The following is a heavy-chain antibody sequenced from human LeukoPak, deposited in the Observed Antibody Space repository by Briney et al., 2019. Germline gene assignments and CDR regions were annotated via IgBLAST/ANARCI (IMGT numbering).Heavy chain of an antibody. CDR1: GFDFSSNW. V-gene: IGHV3-74*01. CDR2: IKGDGIST. D-gene: IGHD3-22*01. Sequence: GGSLRLSCAASGFDFSSNWMHWVRHAPGQGLVWVSRIKGDGISTNYADSVKGRFTISRDNAKNSLYLQMNSLRAEDTAVYYCARDLAGDSSGYYSVDYWGQGTLVTVSS. CDR3: ARDLAGDSSGYYSVDY. J-gene: IGHJ4*02.